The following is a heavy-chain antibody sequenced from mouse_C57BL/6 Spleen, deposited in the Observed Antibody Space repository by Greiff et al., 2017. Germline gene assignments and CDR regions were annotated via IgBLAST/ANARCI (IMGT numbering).Heavy chain of an antibody. CDR1: GFTFSDYG. V-gene: IGHV5-17*01. CDR3: ARRGYSNYAYAMDY. Sequence: VQLQQSGGGLVKPGGSLKLSCAASGFTFSDYGMHWVRQAPEKGLEWVAYISSGSSTIYYADTVKGRFTISRDNAKNTLFLQMTSLRSEDTAMYYCARRGYSNYAYAMDYWGQGTSVTVSS. D-gene: IGHD2-5*01. CDR2: ISSGSSTI. J-gene: IGHJ4*01.